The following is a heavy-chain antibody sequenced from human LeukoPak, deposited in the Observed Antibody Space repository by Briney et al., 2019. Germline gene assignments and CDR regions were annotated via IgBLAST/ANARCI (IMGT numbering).Heavy chain of an antibody. J-gene: IGHJ4*02. CDR1: GGSISSGGYC. CDR2: IYYSGST. V-gene: IGHV4-61*08. CDR3: ARAYCGGDCYHDY. D-gene: IGHD2-21*02. Sequence: SETLSLTCTVSGGSISSGGYCWSWIRQPPGKGLEWIGYIYYSGSTNYNPSLKSRVTISVDTSKNQFSLKLSSVTAADTAVYYCARAYCGGDCYHDYWGQGTLVTVSS.